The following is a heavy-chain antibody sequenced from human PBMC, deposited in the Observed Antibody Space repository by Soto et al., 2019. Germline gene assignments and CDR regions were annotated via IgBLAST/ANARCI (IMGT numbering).Heavy chain of an antibody. CDR3: AKGYSPILTGYYSPGLGAFDI. CDR1: GFTFDDYA. D-gene: IGHD3-9*01. Sequence: EVQLVESGGVVVQPGGSLRLSCAASGFTFDDYAMHWVRQAPGKGLEWVSLISWDGGSTYYADSVKGRFTISRDNSKNSLYLQMNSLRAEDTALYYCAKGYSPILTGYYSPGLGAFDIWGQGTMVTVSS. CDR2: ISWDGGST. V-gene: IGHV3-43D*04. J-gene: IGHJ3*02.